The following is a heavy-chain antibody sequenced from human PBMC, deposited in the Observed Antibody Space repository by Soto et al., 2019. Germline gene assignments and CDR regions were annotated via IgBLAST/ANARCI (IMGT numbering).Heavy chain of an antibody. Sequence: PGGSLRLSCAAFGFTFSSYAMHWVLQAPGKGLEYVSAISSNGGTTYYADSVKGRFTISRDNSKNTLYLQMGSLRPEDMAVYYCARSTYYYDSSGPNWFDPWGQGTLVTVSS. J-gene: IGHJ5*02. CDR3: ARSTYYYDSSGPNWFDP. CDR1: GFTFSSYA. V-gene: IGHV3-64*02. CDR2: ISSNGGTT. D-gene: IGHD3-22*01.